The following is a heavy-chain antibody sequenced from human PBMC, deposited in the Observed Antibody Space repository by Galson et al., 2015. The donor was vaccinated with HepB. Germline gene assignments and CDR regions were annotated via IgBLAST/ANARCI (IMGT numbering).Heavy chain of an antibody. V-gene: IGHV3-7*01. D-gene: IGHD5-12*01. CDR2: IKQDGSEK. J-gene: IGHJ4*02. CDR3: AREREEYSGYGD. Sequence: SLRLSCAASGFIFSSYWMSWVRQAPGKGLEWVANIKQDGSEKYYVDSVKGRFTISRDNAKSSLDLQMNSLRAEDTAVYYCAREREEYSGYGDWGQGTLVTVSS. CDR1: GFIFSSYW.